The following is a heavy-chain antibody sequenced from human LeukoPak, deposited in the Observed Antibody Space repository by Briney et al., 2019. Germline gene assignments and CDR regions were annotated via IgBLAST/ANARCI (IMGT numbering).Heavy chain of an antibody. J-gene: IGHJ4*02. D-gene: IGHD3-10*01. CDR2: IGGGGHST. V-gene: IGHV3-23*01. CDR3: AKEREVRGVIKLDS. CDR1: GLTFSTYA. Sequence: GGSLRLSCAASGLTFSTYAMSWVRQAPGKGLEWVSAIGGGGHSTYYADSVKGRFTISRDNSRNTLYLQMNSLRAEDTAIYYCAKEREVRGVIKLDSWGQGTLVTVSS.